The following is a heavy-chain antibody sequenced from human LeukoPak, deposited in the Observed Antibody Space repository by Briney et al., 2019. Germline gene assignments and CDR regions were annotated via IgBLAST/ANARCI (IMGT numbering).Heavy chain of an antibody. CDR2: ISYDGNDK. CDR1: GFTLRSYG. D-gene: IGHD1-14*01. J-gene: IGHJ4*02. CDR3: ARDAGTWGYGYNFDY. Sequence: PGGSLRLSCAASGFTLRSYGMHWVRQAPGKGLEWVAVISYDGNDKYYEDSLKGRFTISSDNSKNTLYLEMNSLRAEDTAVYYCARDAGTWGYGYNFDYWGQGILVSVPS. V-gene: IGHV3-30*03.